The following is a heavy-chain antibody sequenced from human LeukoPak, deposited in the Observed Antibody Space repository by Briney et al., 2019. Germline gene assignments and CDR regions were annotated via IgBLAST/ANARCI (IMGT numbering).Heavy chain of an antibody. CDR3: ARGPDCSSTSCYDREDKELRYFDWLLPFDY. CDR1: EGTFSSYA. D-gene: IGHD2-2*01. J-gene: IGHJ4*02. V-gene: IGHV1-69*06. CDR2: IIPIFGTA. Sequence: SVKVSCKASEGTFSSYAISWVRQAPGQGLEWMGGIIPIFGTANYAQKFQGRVTITADKSTSTAYMELSSLRSEDTAVYYCARGPDCSSTSCYDREDKELRYFDWLLPFDYWGQGTLVTVSS.